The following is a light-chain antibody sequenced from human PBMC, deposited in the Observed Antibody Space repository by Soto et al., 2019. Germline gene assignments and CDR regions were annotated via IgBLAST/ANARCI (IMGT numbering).Light chain of an antibody. CDR3: QQYGSSPT. V-gene: IGKV2-28*01. CDR2: LGS. J-gene: IGKJ5*01. Sequence: DIVMTQSPLSLPVIPGESASISCRSSRSVLHRNGYNYVDWYLQKPGQSPQLLIYLGSNRASGVPDRFSGSGSGTDFTLKISRVEAEDFAVYYCQQYGSSPTFGEGTRLEIK. CDR1: RSVLHRNGYNY.